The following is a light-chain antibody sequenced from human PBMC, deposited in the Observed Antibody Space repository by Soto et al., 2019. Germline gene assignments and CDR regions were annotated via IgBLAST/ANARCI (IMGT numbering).Light chain of an antibody. J-gene: IGLJ1*01. Sequence: QSVLTQPPSTSGTPGQRVSISCYGSSSNIGSNAVTWPQQLPGTAPKLLIYNDIERPSGVPGRFSGSKSGTSASLAISGLQSEDEADYYCAAWDDSLNGFFVFGTGTKVTVL. V-gene: IGLV1-44*01. CDR1: SSNIGSNA. CDR2: NDI. CDR3: AAWDDSLNGFFV.